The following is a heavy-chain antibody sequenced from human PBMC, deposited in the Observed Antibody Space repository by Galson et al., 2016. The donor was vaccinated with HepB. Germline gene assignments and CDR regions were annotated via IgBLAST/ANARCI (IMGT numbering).Heavy chain of an antibody. CDR1: GDSVSGNTAT. CDR2: TAYRSQWLY. J-gene: IGHJ5*02. CDR3: ARSAYFKEWRDP. Sequence: CAISGDSVSGNTATWNWIRQSPSRGLEWLGRTAYRSQWLYVYAPSLKGRITIKPDTSTNQFSLHLTSVTPEDTAIYYCARSAYFKEWRDPWGQGTPVTVSS. D-gene: IGHD2/OR15-2a*01. V-gene: IGHV6-1*01.